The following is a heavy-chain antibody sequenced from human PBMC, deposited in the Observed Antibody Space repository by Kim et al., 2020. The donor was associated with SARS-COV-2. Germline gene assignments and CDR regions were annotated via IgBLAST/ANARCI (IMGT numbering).Heavy chain of an antibody. J-gene: IGHJ4*02. D-gene: IGHD3-22*01. V-gene: IGHV4-59*13. CDR2: IYYSGST. Sequence: SETLSLTCTVSGGSISSYYWSWIRQPPGKGLEWIGYIYYSGSTNYNPSLKSRVTISVDTSKNQFSLKLSSVTAADTAVYYCARGPNYYDSSGYSVWGQGTLVTVSS. CDR3: ARGPNYYDSSGYSV. CDR1: GGSISSYY.